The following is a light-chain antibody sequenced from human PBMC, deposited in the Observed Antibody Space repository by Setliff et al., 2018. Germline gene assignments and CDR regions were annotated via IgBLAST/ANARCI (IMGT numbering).Light chain of an antibody. V-gene: IGLV2-8*01. CDR3: SSYAASYNPYV. CDR1: SSDVGAYNY. Sequence: QSALTQPPSASGSPGQSLTISCTGTSSDVGAYNYVSWYQQHPGKAPKLMIYEVTKRPSGVPDRFPGSKSGNTASLTVSGLQADDEADYYCSSYAASYNPYVFGSGTKAPS. J-gene: IGLJ1*01. CDR2: EVT.